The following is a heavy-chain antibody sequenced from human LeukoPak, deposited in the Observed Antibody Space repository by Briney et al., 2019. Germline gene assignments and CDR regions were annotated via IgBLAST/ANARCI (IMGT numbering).Heavy chain of an antibody. CDR2: LRDSNGAT. D-gene: IGHD6-19*01. Sequence: GGSLRLSCAASGFTFSNYVMAWVRQAPGEGLEWVSGLRDSNGATYYADSVRGRFTISRDNSKITLFLQMNSLRAEDTAVYYCARTRLAVAGTWWFDPWGQGTLVTVSS. CDR1: GFTFSNYV. CDR3: ARTRLAVAGTWWFDP. V-gene: IGHV3-23*01. J-gene: IGHJ5*02.